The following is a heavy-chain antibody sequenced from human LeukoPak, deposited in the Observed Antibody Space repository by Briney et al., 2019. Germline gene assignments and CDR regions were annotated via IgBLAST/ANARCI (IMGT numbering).Heavy chain of an antibody. D-gene: IGHD3-10*01. CDR3: AKDLRYYYGSGSYLDY. CDR2: ISGSGGST. J-gene: IGHJ4*02. CDR1: GFTFSSYA. Sequence: GGSLRLSCAASGFTFSSYAMSWVRQAPGTGLEWVSAISGSGGSTYYADSVKGRFTISRDNSKNTLYLQMNSLRAEDTAVYYCAKDLRYYYGSGSYLDYWGQGTLVTVSS. V-gene: IGHV3-23*01.